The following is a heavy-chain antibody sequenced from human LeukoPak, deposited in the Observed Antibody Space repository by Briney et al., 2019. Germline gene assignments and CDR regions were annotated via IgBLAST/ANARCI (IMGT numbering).Heavy chain of an antibody. CDR2: INVDGSGA. CDR3: ARATRIYSSGWYYSFDY. Sequence: PGGSLRLSCAASGFTFSSSWMHWVRQAPGKGLVWVSHINVDGSGASYADSVKGRFTISRDNAKNTLYLHMNSLRAEDTAVYYCARATRIYSSGWYYSFDYWGQGTLVTVSS. V-gene: IGHV3-74*01. J-gene: IGHJ4*02. D-gene: IGHD6-19*01. CDR1: GFTFSSSW.